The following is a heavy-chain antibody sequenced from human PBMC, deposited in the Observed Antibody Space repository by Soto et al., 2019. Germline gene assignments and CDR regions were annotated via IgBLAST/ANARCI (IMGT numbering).Heavy chain of an antibody. D-gene: IGHD2-2*01. V-gene: IGHV1-18*04. CDR1: GYTFTSYG. Sequence: QVQLVQSGAEVKKPGASVKVSCKASGYTFTSYGISWVRQAPGQGLEWMGWISAYNGNTNYAQKLQGRVTMTTDTSTSTAYMELRSLRSDDTAVYYCARASTRYCGSTSCYAYYYYYGMDVWGQGTTVTVSS. CDR3: ARASTRYCGSTSCYAYYYYYGMDV. CDR2: ISAYNGNT. J-gene: IGHJ6*02.